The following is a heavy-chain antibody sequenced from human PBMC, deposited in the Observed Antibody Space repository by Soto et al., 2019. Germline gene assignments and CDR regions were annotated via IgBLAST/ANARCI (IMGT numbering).Heavy chain of an antibody. CDR2: IYYSGMT. CDR1: GVSVSTGGYF. CDR3: ARDSSGPDYSYGKFDY. V-gene: IGHV4-31*03. J-gene: IGHJ4*02. D-gene: IGHD5-18*01. Sequence: PSETLSLTCTVSGVSVSTGGYFWTWIRQHPGKGLEWIGNIYYSGMTYYNPSLRGRVSISLDPSESQFSLKLNSVTAADTAVYYCARDSSGPDYSYGKFDYWGQGALVTVSS.